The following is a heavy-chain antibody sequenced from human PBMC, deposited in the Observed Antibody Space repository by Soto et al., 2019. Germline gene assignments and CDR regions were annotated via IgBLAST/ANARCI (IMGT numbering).Heavy chain of an antibody. CDR1: GFSFRNAW. CDR3: RLDYFYYGMDV. V-gene: IGHV3-15*01. CDR2: IKSKTDGGTT. J-gene: IGHJ6*02. Sequence: RRLSCAASGFSFRNAWMSWVRQAPGKGLEWVGRIKSKTDGGTTDYAAPVKGRFTISRDNSKNTLYLQMNSLKTEDTAVYYCRLDYFYYGMDVRGQGTTVTVSS.